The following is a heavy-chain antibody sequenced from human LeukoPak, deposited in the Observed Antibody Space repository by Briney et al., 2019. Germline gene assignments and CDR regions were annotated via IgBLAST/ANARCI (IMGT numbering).Heavy chain of an antibody. CDR3: ARGQQLPYAGSYYFDY. Sequence: ASVKVSCKASGYTFSSYDINWVRQATGQGLEWMGWMNPNSGNTGYAQKFQGRVTVTRDSSISTAYMELTSLRSEDTAVYYCARGQQLPYAGSYYFDYWGQGTPVTVSS. V-gene: IGHV1-8*01. CDR1: GYTFSSYD. J-gene: IGHJ4*02. CDR2: MNPNSGNT. D-gene: IGHD6-13*01.